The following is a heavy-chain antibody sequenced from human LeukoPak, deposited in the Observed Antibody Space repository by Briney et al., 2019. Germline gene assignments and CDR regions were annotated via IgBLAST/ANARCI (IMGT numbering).Heavy chain of an antibody. CDR2: ISGSGGST. CDR3: AKDHAGG. CDR1: GFTFRSNA. V-gene: IGHV3-23*01. J-gene: IGHJ4*02. D-gene: IGHD3-10*01. Sequence: GGSLRLSCAASGFTFRSNALSWFRQPPGKGLEWVSAISGSGGSTYYADSVKGRFTISRDNSKNTLYLQMNSLRAEDTAVYYCAKDHAGGWGQGTLVTVSS.